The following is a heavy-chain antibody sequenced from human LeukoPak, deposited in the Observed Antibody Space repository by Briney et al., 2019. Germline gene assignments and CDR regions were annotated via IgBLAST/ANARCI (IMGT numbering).Heavy chain of an antibody. CDR3: ARGTPTYYD. CDR1: GGSFSGYY. J-gene: IGHJ4*02. D-gene: IGHD3-10*01. V-gene: IGHV4-34*01. CDR2: INQSGST. Sequence: PSETLSLTCAVYGGSFSGYYWTWIRQPPGKGLEWIGEINQSGSTNYKPSLKSRVTISVDTSKNQFSLMLSSVTAADTAVYYCARGTPTYYDWGQGTLVTVSS.